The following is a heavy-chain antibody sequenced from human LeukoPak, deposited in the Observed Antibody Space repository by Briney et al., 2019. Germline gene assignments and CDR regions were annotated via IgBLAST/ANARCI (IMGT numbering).Heavy chain of an antibody. CDR2: ISGSGSSI. D-gene: IGHD3-9*01. V-gene: IGHV3-48*03. CDR3: ARDGSLGNILTGYCPLEY. J-gene: IGHJ4*02. CDR1: GFTFSGYE. Sequence: PGGSLRLSCAASGFTFSGYEMNWVRQAPGKGLEWVSFISGSGSSIYYTDSVKGRFTISRDNAKNSLYLQMNSPRAEDTAVYYCARDGSLGNILTGYCPLEYWGQGTLVTVSS.